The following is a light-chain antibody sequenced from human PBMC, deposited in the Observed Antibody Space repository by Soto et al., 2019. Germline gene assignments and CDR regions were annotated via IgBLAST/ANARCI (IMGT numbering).Light chain of an antibody. Sequence: DIQMTHSPSTLSASVGDRVTTTCRASQSISSWLAWYHQKPGTAPKLLIYKASTLQSRVPSRFSGSGSGTEFTLTLSRLQPDDSATYYCQQYNDNWTFGQGTKVDI. J-gene: IGKJ1*01. CDR1: QSISSW. CDR3: QQYNDNWT. CDR2: KAS. V-gene: IGKV1-5*03.